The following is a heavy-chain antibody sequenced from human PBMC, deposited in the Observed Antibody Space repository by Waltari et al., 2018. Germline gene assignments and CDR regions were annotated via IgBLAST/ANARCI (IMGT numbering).Heavy chain of an antibody. D-gene: IGHD3-10*01. V-gene: IGHV3-9*01. CDR2: INWNSGTI. CDR3: AKDGGILWFGEVNYFFEN. CDR1: GFTLDDYA. J-gene: IGHJ4*02. Sequence: EVQLVGSVGGLVQPGRSLRLSCSSAGFTLDDYAMPWVRQAPGKGLEWVSGINWNSGTIGYADSVKGRFTISRDSAKNSLFLQMNSLRAEDTALYFCAKDGGILWFGEVNYFFENWGQGTLVTVSS.